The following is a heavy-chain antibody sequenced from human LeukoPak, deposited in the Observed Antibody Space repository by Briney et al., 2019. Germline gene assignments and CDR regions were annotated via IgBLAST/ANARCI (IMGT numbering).Heavy chain of an antibody. CDR2: INPNSGGT. J-gene: IGHJ4*02. V-gene: IGHV1-2*02. CDR1: RYTLTVYY. Sequence: SVKVSCKPPRYTLTVYYRHEVRQAPGQGLEWMGWINPNSGGTNYAQKFQGRVTMTRDTSISTAYMELSRLRSDDTAVYYCARTASHIAAAGNFDYWGQGTLVTVSS. CDR3: ARTASHIAAAGNFDY. D-gene: IGHD6-13*01.